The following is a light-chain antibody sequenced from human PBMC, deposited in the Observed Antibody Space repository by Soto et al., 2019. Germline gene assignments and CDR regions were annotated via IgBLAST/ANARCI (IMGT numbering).Light chain of an antibody. CDR2: TDN. CDR1: TSNIGRNY. J-gene: IGLJ7*01. V-gene: IGLV1-47*01. Sequence: QSVLTQPPSASGTPGQRVTISCSGSTSNIGRNYVYWYQQFPGTAPKRLIHTDNQRPSGVPDRISGSKSGTSASLVISGLRSEDEADYYCATWDDSLSGTVFGGGTQLTVL. CDR3: ATWDDSLSGTV.